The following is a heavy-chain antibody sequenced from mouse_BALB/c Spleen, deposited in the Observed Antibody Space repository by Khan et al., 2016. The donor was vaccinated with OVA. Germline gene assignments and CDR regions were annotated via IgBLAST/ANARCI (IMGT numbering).Heavy chain of an antibody. D-gene: IGHD1-3*01. Sequence: EVMLVESGGDLVKPGGSLKLSCAASGLTFSSYSMSWVRQTPDQRLEWVASISSDGGYTYYSDSVKGRFTITRDNAKNTLYLQMSSLKSEDTAMCYCPRHLTWSFDYWGQGTLVTVSA. CDR2: ISSDGGYT. V-gene: IGHV5-6*01. CDR1: GLTFSSYS. CDR3: PRHLTWSFDY. J-gene: IGHJ3*01.